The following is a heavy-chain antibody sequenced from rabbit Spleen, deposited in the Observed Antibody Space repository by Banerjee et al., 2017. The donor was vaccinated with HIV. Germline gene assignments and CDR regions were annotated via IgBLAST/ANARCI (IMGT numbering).Heavy chain of an antibody. J-gene: IGHJ4*01. CDR2: IEPIFGTT. CDR1: GVSFNDKD. V-gene: IGHV1S47*01. D-gene: IGHD1-1*01. Sequence: QEQLEESGGGLVKPEGSLTLTCKASGVSFNDKDVMCWVRQAPGKGLEWIGLIEPIFGTTYYANWVNGRFTISSHNAQNTLYLQLNSLTAADTATYFCVRGASSSGYYSLWGPGTLVTVS. CDR3: VRGASSSGYYSL.